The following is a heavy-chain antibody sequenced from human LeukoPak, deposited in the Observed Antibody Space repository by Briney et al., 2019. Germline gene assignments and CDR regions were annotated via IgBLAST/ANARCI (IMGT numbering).Heavy chain of an antibody. CDR2: IYYSGST. CDR3: ARQPIPYSGYDY. V-gene: IGHV4-59*08. CDR1: GGSISNYY. D-gene: IGHD5-12*01. J-gene: IGHJ4*02. Sequence: SETLSLTCTVSGGSISNYYWSWIRQPPGKGLEWIGYIYYSGSTNYNPSLKSRVTISVDTSKNQFSLKLSSVTAADTAVYYCARQPIPYSGYDYWGQGTLVTVSS.